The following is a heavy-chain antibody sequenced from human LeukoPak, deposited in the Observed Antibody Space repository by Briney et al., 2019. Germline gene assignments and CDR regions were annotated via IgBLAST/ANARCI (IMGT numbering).Heavy chain of an antibody. D-gene: IGHD6-19*01. CDR3: ARATTVAGTDS. CDR2: INSDGYSI. Sequence: GGSLRLSCAASGFTFSSYWMHWVRQAPGKGLVWVSRINSDGYSISYADSVKGRFTISRESAKNTLYLQMNSLSVEDTAVYYCARATTVAGTDSWGQGTLVTVSS. V-gene: IGHV3-74*01. J-gene: IGHJ4*02. CDR1: GFTFSSYW.